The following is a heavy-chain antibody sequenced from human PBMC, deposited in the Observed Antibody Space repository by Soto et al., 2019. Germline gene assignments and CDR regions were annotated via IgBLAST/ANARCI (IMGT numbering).Heavy chain of an antibody. Sequence: QVLLVQSGPELKKPGASVKVSCKTSGYTFVNYGISWVRQAPGQGLEWMGWISPHNDNTHYAQKFQGIVTITTDTSTSTVAMDLRSLRSDDTAVYFCARDTYGKYFDGSDPWGQGTLVTVSA. V-gene: IGHV1-18*01. D-gene: IGHD3-22*01. CDR2: ISPHNDNT. CDR1: GYTFVNYG. J-gene: IGHJ5*02. CDR3: ARDTYGKYFDGSDP.